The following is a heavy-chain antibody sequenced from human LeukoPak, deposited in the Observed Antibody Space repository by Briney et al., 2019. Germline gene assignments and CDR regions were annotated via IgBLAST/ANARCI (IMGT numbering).Heavy chain of an antibody. Sequence: SETLSLTCAVSGGSISSGGYSWSWIRQPPGKGLEWIGYIYHSGSTYYNPSLKSRVTISVDRSKNQFSLKLSSVTAADTAVYYCARGAVTHHDAFDIWGQGTMVIVSS. CDR1: GGSISSGGYS. J-gene: IGHJ3*02. D-gene: IGHD4-23*01. CDR3: ARGAVTHHDAFDI. V-gene: IGHV4-30-2*01. CDR2: IYHSGST.